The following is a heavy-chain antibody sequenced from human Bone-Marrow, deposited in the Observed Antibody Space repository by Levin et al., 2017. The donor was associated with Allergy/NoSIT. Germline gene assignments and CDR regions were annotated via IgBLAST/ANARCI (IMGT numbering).Heavy chain of an antibody. CDR2: ISGYNGNT. Sequence: ASVKVSCKASGYTFTDYGFGWVRQAPGQGFEWIGWISGYNGNTKYAEKFQGRVTMTTDTSTRTAYMELRSLRSDDTAVYYCARVERFIPNYFDYWGQGTLVTVSS. D-gene: IGHD2-21*01. V-gene: IGHV1-18*01. CDR1: GYTFTDYG. J-gene: IGHJ4*02. CDR3: ARVERFIPNYFDY.